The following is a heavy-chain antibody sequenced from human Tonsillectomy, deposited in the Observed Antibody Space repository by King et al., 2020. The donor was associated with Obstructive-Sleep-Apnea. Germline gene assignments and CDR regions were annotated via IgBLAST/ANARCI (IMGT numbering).Heavy chain of an antibody. D-gene: IGHD5-12*01. Sequence: QLQESGPGLVKPSETLSLTCTVSGGSISSYYWNWIRQPAGKGLEWIGRIYTSGRTNYNPSLSSRVTMSVDTSKNQFSLRLCTLTAADTAVCHCARAAPPRYSGYETLYFDYWGQGTLVTVSS. CDR3: ARAAPPRYSGYETLYFDY. CDR1: GGSISSYY. CDR2: IYTSGRT. J-gene: IGHJ4*02. V-gene: IGHV4-4*07.